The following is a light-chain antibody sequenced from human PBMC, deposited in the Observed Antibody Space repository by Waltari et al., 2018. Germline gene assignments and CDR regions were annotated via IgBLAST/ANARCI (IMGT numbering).Light chain of an antibody. Sequence: DIQLTQSPSSLSASVGDRVTITCRTDQTIRSYLSWYQQKPGRAPQLLIYAATSLHVGVPSRFSGSGSVTDFTLTIISLQPEDFATYYCQQTYTASTFGLGTKVDVK. V-gene: IGKV1-39*01. CDR3: QQTYTAST. CDR1: QTIRSY. J-gene: IGKJ3*01. CDR2: AAT.